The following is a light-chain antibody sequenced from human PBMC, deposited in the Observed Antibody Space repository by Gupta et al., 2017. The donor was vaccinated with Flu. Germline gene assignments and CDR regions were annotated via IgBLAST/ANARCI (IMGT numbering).Light chain of an antibody. CDR3: SSYEGNTNLWV. CDR2: AVT. CDR1: TFDVGGYNY. J-gene: IGLJ3*02. V-gene: IGLV2-8*01. Sequence: VTISCTGTTFDVGGYNYVSWYQHHPGKAPKLIIYAVTERPSGVPTRFSGSKSGNTASLTVSGLQADDEADYFCSSYEGNTNLWVFGGGTKLTVL.